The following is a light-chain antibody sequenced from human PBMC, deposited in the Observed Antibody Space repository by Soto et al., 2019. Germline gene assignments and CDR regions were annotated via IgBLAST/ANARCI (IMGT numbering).Light chain of an antibody. V-gene: IGLV1-40*01. J-gene: IGLJ1*01. CDR3: QSYDSGLRGYV. Sequence: QPVLTQPPSVSGAPGQWVTISCTGTSSNFGAGFDVHWYQQLPGAAPKLLIYGSKNRPSGVPDRFSGSKSGTSASLAITGLQAEDEAHYYCQSYDSGLRGYVFGTGTKLTVL. CDR1: SSNFGAGFD. CDR2: GSK.